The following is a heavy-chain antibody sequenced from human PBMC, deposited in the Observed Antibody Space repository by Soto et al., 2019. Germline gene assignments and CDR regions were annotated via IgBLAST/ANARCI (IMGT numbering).Heavy chain of an antibody. CDR3: VRALTSAAGLYFDY. D-gene: IGHD6-13*01. J-gene: IGHJ4*02. CDR2: IHTSEST. Sequence: QVQLQESGPGLVKPSETLSLTCTVSGGSITGYYWRWIRQPAGKGLEWIGRIHTSESTNYNPSLKGRGPLSVDTSNNQFHLRLASLTAADTAVYYCVRALTSAAGLYFDYWGQGTLFTVSS. V-gene: IGHV4-4*07. CDR1: GGSITGYY.